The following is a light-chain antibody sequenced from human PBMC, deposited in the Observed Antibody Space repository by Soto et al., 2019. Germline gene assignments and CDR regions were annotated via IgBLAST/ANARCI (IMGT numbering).Light chain of an antibody. Sequence: QSVLTQPASVSGSPGQSITISCTGTSSDVGGSHFVSWYQQHPGKAPKLMIFDVSNRPSGISNRFSGSKSGNTASLAISGLQAEDEADYYCCSYTASSTLHYVFGTGTKLTVL. J-gene: IGLJ1*01. CDR2: DVS. CDR3: CSYTASSTLHYV. CDR1: SSDVGGSHF. V-gene: IGLV2-14*03.